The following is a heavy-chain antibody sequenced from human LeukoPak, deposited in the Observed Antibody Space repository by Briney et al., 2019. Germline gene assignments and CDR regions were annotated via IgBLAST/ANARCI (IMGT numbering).Heavy chain of an antibody. D-gene: IGHD3-10*01. CDR3: ARHFRLLWFGELLYPDAFDI. V-gene: IGHV5-51*01. Sequence: RGESLKISCKGSGYSFTSYWIGWVRQMPGKGLEWMGIIYPGDSDTRYSPSFQGQVTISADKSISTAYLQWSSLKASDTAMYYCARHFRLLWFGELLYPDAFDIWGQGTMVTVSS. CDR1: GYSFTSYW. J-gene: IGHJ3*02. CDR2: IYPGDSDT.